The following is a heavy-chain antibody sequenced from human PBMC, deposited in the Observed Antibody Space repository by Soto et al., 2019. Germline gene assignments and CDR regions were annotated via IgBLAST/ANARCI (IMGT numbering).Heavy chain of an antibody. V-gene: IGHV6-1*01. CDR3: ARDQRVYYGSGSYWAVNYYYYYGMDV. J-gene: IGHJ6*02. CDR1: GDSVSSNSAA. D-gene: IGHD3-10*01. Sequence: SQTLSLTCAISGDSVSSNSAAWNWIRQSPSRGLEWLGRTYYRSKWYNDYAVSVKSRITINPDTSKNQFSLQLNSVTPEDTAVYYCARDQRVYYGSGSYWAVNYYYYYGMDVWGQGTTVTVLL. CDR2: TYYRSKWYN.